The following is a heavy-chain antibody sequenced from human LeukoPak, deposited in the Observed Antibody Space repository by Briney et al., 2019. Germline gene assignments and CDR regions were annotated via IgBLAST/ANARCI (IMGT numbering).Heavy chain of an antibody. V-gene: IGHV3-9*01. D-gene: IGHD3-10*01. CDR1: GFTFDHSA. Sequence: GRSLRLSCAASGFTFDHSALHWVRQVPGKGLEWVATISRESAFIRYADSVKGRFTISRDNSKNTLYLQMNSLRAEDTAVYYCASPSEGYSYYYYGMDVWGQGTTVTVSS. CDR3: ASPSEGYSYYYYGMDV. J-gene: IGHJ6*02. CDR2: ISRESAFI.